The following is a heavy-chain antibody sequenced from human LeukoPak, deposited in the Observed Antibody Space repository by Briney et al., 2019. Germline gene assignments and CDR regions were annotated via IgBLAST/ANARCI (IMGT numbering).Heavy chain of an antibody. CDR1: GFTFSSYG. CDR3: AKDGSGSYYPTFDY. J-gene: IGHJ4*02. V-gene: IGHV3-30*18. CDR2: ISYDGSNK. Sequence: GGSLRLSCAASGFTFSSYGMHWVRQAPGKGLEWVAVISYDGSNKYYADSVKGRFTISRDNSKNTLYLQMNSLRAEDTAVYYCAKDGSGSYYPTFDYWGQGTLVTVSS. D-gene: IGHD3-10*01.